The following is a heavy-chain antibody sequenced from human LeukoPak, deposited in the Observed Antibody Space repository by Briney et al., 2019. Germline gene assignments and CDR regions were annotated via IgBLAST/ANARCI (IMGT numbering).Heavy chain of an antibody. J-gene: IGHJ4*02. CDR3: ARDHCSRGSCLGGH. CDR2: ISTYDGST. D-gene: IGHD2-15*01. V-gene: IGHV1-18*01. Sequence: ASVMVSCKASGYTFTTYGINWVRQAPGQGLEWMGWISTYDGSTHYAQKLRDRFTMIRDTSTSTAYMELRSLRTDNTAVYYCARDHCSRGSCLGGHWGQGTLVTVSS. CDR1: GYTFTTYG.